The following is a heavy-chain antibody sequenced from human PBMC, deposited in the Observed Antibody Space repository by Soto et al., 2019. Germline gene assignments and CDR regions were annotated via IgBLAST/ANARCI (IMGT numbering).Heavy chain of an antibody. V-gene: IGHV3-48*01. CDR2: ISSSSSTI. CDR3: ARDRGADILTGPYYYYYMDV. D-gene: IGHD3-9*01. CDR1: GLTFSSYS. J-gene: IGHJ6*03. Sequence: GGSLRLSCAASGLTFSSYSMNWVRQAPGKGLEWVSYISSSSSTIYYADSVKGRFTISRDNAKNSLYLQMNSLRAEDTAVYYCARDRGADILTGPYYYYYMDVWGKGTTVTVSS.